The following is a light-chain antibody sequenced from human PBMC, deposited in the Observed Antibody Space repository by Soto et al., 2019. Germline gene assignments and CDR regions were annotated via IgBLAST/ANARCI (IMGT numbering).Light chain of an antibody. J-gene: IGLJ1*01. Sequence: QSALTQPASVSGSPGQSTTISCTGTSSDVGSYNLVSWYQQHPGKAPKLMIYEVSKRPSGVSNRFSGSKSGNTASLTISGLQAEDEADYYCCSYAGSRSYVFGTWTKVTVL. V-gene: IGLV2-23*02. CDR3: CSYAGSRSYV. CDR2: EVS. CDR1: SSDVGSYNL.